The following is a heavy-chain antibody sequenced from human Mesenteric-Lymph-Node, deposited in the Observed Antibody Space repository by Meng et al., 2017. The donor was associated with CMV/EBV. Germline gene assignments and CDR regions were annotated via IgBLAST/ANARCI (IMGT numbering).Heavy chain of an antibody. Sequence: GGSLRLSCAASGRNFDRYWMHWVRQVPGKGLVWVSRIISDESSTIYADSVKGRFTISRDNSKNTLYLQMNSLRAEDTAVYYCAKDQLELPFDYWGQGTLVTVSS. V-gene: IGHV3-74*01. J-gene: IGHJ4*02. D-gene: IGHD1-1*01. CDR2: IISDESST. CDR3: AKDQLELPFDY. CDR1: GRNFDRYW.